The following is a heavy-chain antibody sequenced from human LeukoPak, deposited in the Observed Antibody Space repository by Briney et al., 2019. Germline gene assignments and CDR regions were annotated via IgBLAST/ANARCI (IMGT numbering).Heavy chain of an antibody. D-gene: IGHD3-9*01. V-gene: IGHV1-18*01. CDR2: ISAYNGNT. CDR1: GYTFTSYG. Sequence: ASVKVSCKASGYTFTSYGISWVRQAPGQGLEWMGWISAYNGNTNYAQKLQGRVTMTTDTSTSTAYMELRSLRSDDTAVYYCARVPQTHYDILTSYYIPYVNWFDPWGQGTLVTVSS. J-gene: IGHJ5*02. CDR3: ARVPQTHYDILTSYYIPYVNWFDP.